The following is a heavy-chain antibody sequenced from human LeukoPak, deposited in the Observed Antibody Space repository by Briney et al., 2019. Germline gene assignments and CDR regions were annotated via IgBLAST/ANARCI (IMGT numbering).Heavy chain of an antibody. V-gene: IGHV1-2*02. Sequence: ASVKVSCTASGYTFAAHHIHWVRQAPGQGLEWMGWILPDGRDTKYSQKFQDRMTLTTDTSTNTAYMELNRLIPDDTAVYYCSGRYGPGPVWGQGTLISASP. CDR1: GYTFAAHH. CDR2: ILPDGRDT. D-gene: IGHD3-10*01. J-gene: IGHJ4*02. CDR3: SGRYGPGPV.